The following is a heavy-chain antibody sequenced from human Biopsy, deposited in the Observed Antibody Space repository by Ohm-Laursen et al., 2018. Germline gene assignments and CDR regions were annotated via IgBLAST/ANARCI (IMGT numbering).Heavy chain of an antibody. Sequence: SVKVSCKTSGYSFTSYYMHWVRQAPGQGLEWMGMINPSGSTTSYPQIFQGRVTMTRDTSKSTVYMELSSLRSADTAVYFCARNTGWYGDLYYFDYWGQGTLVTASS. V-gene: IGHV1-46*01. J-gene: IGHJ4*02. CDR2: INPSGSTT. CDR1: GYSFTSYY. D-gene: IGHD6-19*01. CDR3: ARNTGWYGDLYYFDY.